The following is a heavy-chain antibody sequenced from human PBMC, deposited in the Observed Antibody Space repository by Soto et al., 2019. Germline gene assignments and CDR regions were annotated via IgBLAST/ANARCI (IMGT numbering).Heavy chain of an antibody. J-gene: IGHJ6*02. Sequence: AASVKVSCKASGGTFSSYAISWVRQAPGQGLEWMGGIIPIFGTANYAQKFQGRVTITADESTSTAYMELSSLRSEDTAVYYCARTRXLVMLRLTYYYYYGMDVWGQGTTVTASS. CDR1: GGTFSSYA. V-gene: IGHV1-69*13. CDR2: IIPIFGTA. CDR3: ARTRXLVMLRLTYYYYYGMDV. D-gene: IGHD6-13*01.